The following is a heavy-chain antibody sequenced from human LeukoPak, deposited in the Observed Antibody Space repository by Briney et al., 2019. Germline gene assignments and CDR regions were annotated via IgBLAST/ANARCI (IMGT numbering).Heavy chain of an antibody. V-gene: IGHV3-30*02. Sequence: QTGGSLRLSCAASGFTFSSYGMHWVRQAPGKELEWVAFIRYDGSNKYYADSVKGRFTISRDNSKNTLYLQMNSLRAEDTAVYYCAKAGPAVAGNFDYWGQGTLVTVSS. CDR3: AKAGPAVAGNFDY. CDR1: GFTFSSYG. D-gene: IGHD6-19*01. CDR2: IRYDGSNK. J-gene: IGHJ4*02.